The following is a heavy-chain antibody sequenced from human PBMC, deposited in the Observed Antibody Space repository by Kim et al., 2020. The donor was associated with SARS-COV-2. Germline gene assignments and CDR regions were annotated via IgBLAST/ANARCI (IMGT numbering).Heavy chain of an antibody. CDR2: IIPIFGTA. CDR3: ARGAGTRPPGPDQWYYYYYGMDV. CDR1: GGTFSSYA. V-gene: IGHV1-69*13. J-gene: IGHJ6*02. D-gene: IGHD6-19*01. Sequence: SVKVSCKASGGTFSSYAISWVRQAPGQGLEWMGGIIPIFGTANYAQKFQGRVTITADESTSTAYMELSSLRSEDTAVYYCARGAGTRPPGPDQWYYYYYGMDVWGQGTTVTVSS.